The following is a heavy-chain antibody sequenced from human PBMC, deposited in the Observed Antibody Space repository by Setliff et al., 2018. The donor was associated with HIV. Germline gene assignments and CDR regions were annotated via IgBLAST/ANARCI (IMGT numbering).Heavy chain of an antibody. D-gene: IGHD5-12*01. CDR1: GGSFTDIGGSFTDYY. V-gene: IGHV4-34*01. CDR2: INHSGST. Sequence: PSETLSLTCAVFGGSFTDIGGSFTDYYWIWIRQPPGKGLEWIGEINHSGSTNYNPSLKSRVTRSVDTSKNQFSLKLSSVTAADTAVYYCARQPRWLQFPRYFDYWGQGTLVTVSS. CDR3: ARQPRWLQFPRYFDY. J-gene: IGHJ4*02.